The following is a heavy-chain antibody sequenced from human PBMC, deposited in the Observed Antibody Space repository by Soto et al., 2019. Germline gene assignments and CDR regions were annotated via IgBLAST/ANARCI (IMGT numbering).Heavy chain of an antibody. CDR1: CGSISSGGYY. V-gene: IGHV4-31*03. J-gene: IGHJ4*02. CDR3: ARETVSDYYDSSGPPDW. Sequence: PSETLSLTCTVSCGSISSGGYYWSWIRQHPGKGLEWIGYIYYSGSTYYNPSLKSRVTISVDTSKNQFSLKLSSVTAADTAVYYCARETVSDYYDSSGPPDWWGQGTLVTV. CDR2: IYYSGST. D-gene: IGHD3-22*01.